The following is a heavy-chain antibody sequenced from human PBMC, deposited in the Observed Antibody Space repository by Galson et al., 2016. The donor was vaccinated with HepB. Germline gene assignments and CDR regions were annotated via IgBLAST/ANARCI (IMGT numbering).Heavy chain of an antibody. CDR2: IIPFLGTV. V-gene: IGHV1-69*13. J-gene: IGHJ4*02. CDR3: ARDLGE. D-gene: IGHD3-16*01. Sequence: SVKVSCKASGGTFSTSPIIWVRQAPGQGLEWVGEIIPFLGTVNYAQKFQGRVTITADESTSTAYMEVSRLRSEDTAEYYCARDLGEWGQGTLVTVSS. CDR1: GGTFSTSP.